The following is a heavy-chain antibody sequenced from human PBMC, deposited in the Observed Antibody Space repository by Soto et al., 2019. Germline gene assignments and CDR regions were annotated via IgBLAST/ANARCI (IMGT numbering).Heavy chain of an antibody. CDR1: GGTFSSYA. V-gene: IGHV1-69*01. CDR3: ARDGNPVVVPAANLPSMDV. D-gene: IGHD2-2*01. J-gene: IGHJ6*02. CDR2: IIPIFGTA. Sequence: QVQLVQSGAEVKKPGSSVKVSCKASGGTFSSYAISWVRQAPGQGLEWMGGIIPIFGTANYAQKFQGRVTITAAESTSTAYMELSSLRSEDTAVYYCARDGNPVVVPAANLPSMDVWGQGTTVTVSS.